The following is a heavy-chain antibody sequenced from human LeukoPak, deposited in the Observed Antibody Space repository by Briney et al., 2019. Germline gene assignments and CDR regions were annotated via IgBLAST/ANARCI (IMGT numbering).Heavy chain of an antibody. D-gene: IGHD2-2*01. CDR1: GYTSTGYY. V-gene: IGHV1-2*02. CDR2: INPNSGGT. CDR3: ARGSTRATSWFDP. J-gene: IGHJ5*02. Sequence: ASVKVSCKASGYTSTGYYMHWVRQAPGQGLEWMGWINPNSGGTNYAQKFQGRVTMTRDTSISTAYMELSRLRSDDTAVYYCARGSTRATSWFDPWGQGTLVTVSS.